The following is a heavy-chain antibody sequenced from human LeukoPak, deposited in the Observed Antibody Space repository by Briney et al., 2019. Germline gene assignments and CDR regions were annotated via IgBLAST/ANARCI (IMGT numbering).Heavy chain of an antibody. CDR3: AREEYDFWSGYPAYGMDV. D-gene: IGHD3-3*01. Sequence: ASVKVSCKASGYTFTSYGISWVRQAPGQGLEWMGWISVYNGNTNYAQKLQGRVTMTTDTSTSTAYMELRSLRSDDTAVYYCAREEYDFWSGYPAYGMDVWGQGTTVTVSS. CDR1: GYTFTSYG. V-gene: IGHV1-18*01. J-gene: IGHJ6*02. CDR2: ISVYNGNT.